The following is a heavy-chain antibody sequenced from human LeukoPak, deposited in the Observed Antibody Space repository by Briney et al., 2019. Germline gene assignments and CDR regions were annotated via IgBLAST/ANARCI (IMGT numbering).Heavy chain of an antibody. J-gene: IGHJ4*02. V-gene: IGHV4-61*01. CDR3: AREGQQLPLDY. D-gene: IGHD6-13*01. Sequence: SETLSLTCTVSGGSVSSGSYYWGWIRQPPGKGLEWIGYIYYSGSTNYNPSLKSRVTISVDTSKNQFSLKLSSVTAADTAVYYCAREGQQLPLDYWGQGTLVTVSS. CDR2: IYYSGST. CDR1: GGSVSSGSYY.